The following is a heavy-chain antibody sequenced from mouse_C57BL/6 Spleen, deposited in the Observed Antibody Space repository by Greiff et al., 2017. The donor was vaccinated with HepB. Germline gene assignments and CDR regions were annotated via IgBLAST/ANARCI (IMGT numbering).Heavy chain of an antibody. D-gene: IGHD2-5*01. J-gene: IGHJ2*01. Sequence: VQLQQSGAELVRPGSSVKLSCKASGYTFTSYWMHWVKQRPIQGLEWIGNIDPSDSETHYNQKFKDKATLTVDKSSSTAYMQLSSLTSEDSAVYYWARDYSNYADYWGQGTTLTVSS. CDR2: IDPSDSET. CDR3: ARDYSNYADY. V-gene: IGHV1-52*01. CDR1: GYTFTSYW.